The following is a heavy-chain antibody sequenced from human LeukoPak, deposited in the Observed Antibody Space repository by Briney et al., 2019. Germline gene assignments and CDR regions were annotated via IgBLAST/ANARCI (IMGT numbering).Heavy chain of an antibody. V-gene: IGHV1-2*02. Sequence: ASVKVSCKASGYTFTVYYMHWVRQAPGQGIEWMGWINPNSGGTNYAQKCQGRVTMTRDTSISTAYMELSRLRSDDTAVYYCARARIVVVPAATDWGQGTLVTVSS. J-gene: IGHJ4*02. D-gene: IGHD2-2*01. CDR3: ARARIVVVPAATD. CDR2: INPNSGGT. CDR1: GYTFTVYY.